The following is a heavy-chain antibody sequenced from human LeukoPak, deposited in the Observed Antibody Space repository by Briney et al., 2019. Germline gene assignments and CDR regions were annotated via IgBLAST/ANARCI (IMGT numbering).Heavy chain of an antibody. CDR2: INHSGST. Sequence: SETLSLTCAVYGGSFSGYYWSWIRQPPGKGLEWIGEINHSGSTNYNPSLKSRVTISVDTSKNQFSLKLSSVTAADTAVYYCARAVWGFDPGAREPWSPSPQ. V-gene: IGHV4-34*01. D-gene: IGHD3-16*01. J-gene: IGHJ5*02. CDR3: ARAVWGFDP. CDR1: GGSFSGYY.